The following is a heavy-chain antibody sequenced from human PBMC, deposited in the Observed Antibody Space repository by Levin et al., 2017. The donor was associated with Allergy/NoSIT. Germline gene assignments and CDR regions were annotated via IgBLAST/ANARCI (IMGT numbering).Heavy chain of an antibody. J-gene: IGHJ4*02. CDR1: GFTVSSNH. D-gene: IGHD3-10*01. Sequence: LTGGSLRLSCEASGFTVSSNHMNWVRQAPGKGLEWLSLLYTDGATYYADSVKGRFTVSRDTSRNTLYLQMNSLRPEDTAVYYCVRDLSTLVRGVIPDWGQGTLVTVSS. V-gene: IGHV3-66*01. CDR3: VRDLSTLVRGVIPD. CDR2: LYTDGAT.